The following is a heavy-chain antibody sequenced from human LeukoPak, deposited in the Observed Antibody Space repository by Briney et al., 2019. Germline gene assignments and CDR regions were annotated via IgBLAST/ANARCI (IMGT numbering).Heavy chain of an antibody. CDR3: ARDPGYCSGGSCYVDLLFDY. CDR1: GYTFTSYA. Sequence: ASVKVSCKASGYTFTSYATHWVRQAPGQRLEWMGWINAGNGNTKYSQKFQGRVTITRDTSASTAYMELSSLRSEDTAVYYCARDPGYCSGGSCYVDLLFDYWGQGTLVTVSS. D-gene: IGHD2-15*01. CDR2: INAGNGNT. J-gene: IGHJ4*02. V-gene: IGHV1-3*01.